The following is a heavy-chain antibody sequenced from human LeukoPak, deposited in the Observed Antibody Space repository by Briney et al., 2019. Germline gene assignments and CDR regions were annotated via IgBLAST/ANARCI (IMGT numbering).Heavy chain of an antibody. Sequence: SGGSLRLSCAASGFTFSSYAMSWVRQAPGKGLEWVSAISGSGGSTYYADSVKGRFTISRDNSENTLYLQMNSLRAEDTAVYYCAKDYGDYYLSHYGMDVWGQGTTVTVSS. CDR2: ISGSGGST. D-gene: IGHD4-17*01. J-gene: IGHJ6*02. CDR3: AKDYGDYYLSHYGMDV. V-gene: IGHV3-23*01. CDR1: GFTFSSYA.